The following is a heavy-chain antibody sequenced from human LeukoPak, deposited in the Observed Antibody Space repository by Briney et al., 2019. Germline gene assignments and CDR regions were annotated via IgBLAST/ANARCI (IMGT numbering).Heavy chain of an antibody. Sequence: SETLSLTCAVSGGSISNYYWSWIRQPAGKGLEWIGRIYTTGSTNYNPSLKSRVTMSIDTSKNQFSLKLSSGTAADTAVYYCAKEGEKLIDYWGQGTLVTVSS. CDR2: IYTTGST. CDR3: AKEGEKLIDY. J-gene: IGHJ4*02. D-gene: IGHD3-16*01. CDR1: GGSISNYY. V-gene: IGHV4-4*07.